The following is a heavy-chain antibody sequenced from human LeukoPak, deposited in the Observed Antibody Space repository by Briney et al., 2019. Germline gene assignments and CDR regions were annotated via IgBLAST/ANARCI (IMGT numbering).Heavy chain of an antibody. Sequence: GGSLRLSCAGSGFTFNYFAIHWVRQAPGKGLEWVAVISYDGSNKYYADSVKGRFTISRDNSKNTLYLQMNSLGAEDTAVYYCAKDKYQWFGESDGDAFDIWGQGTMVTVSS. CDR1: GFTFNYFA. CDR2: ISYDGSNK. V-gene: IGHV3-30*04. J-gene: IGHJ3*02. CDR3: AKDKYQWFGESDGDAFDI. D-gene: IGHD3-10*01.